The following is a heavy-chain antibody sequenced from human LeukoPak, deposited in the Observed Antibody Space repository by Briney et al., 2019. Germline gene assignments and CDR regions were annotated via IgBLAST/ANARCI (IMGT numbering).Heavy chain of an antibody. CDR3: ARAFWGSGIDY. D-gene: IGHD3-16*01. CDR2: INHSGST. Sequence: SETLSLTCGVYGVASSGNYWSWIRQSPGRGLEWIGEINHSGSTNYNPSLKSRVTISVDTSKNQFSLKLTSVTAADTAVYYCARAFWGSGIDYWGQGTLVTVSS. V-gene: IGHV4-34*01. CDR1: GVASSGNY. J-gene: IGHJ4*02.